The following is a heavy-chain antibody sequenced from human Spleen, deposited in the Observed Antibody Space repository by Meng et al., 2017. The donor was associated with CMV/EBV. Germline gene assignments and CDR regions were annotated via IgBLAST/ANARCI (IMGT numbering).Heavy chain of an antibody. V-gene: IGHV1-46*01. CDR3: AKDQDRGGSDFDS. D-gene: IGHD3-10*01. CDR2: ISPSGDRT. J-gene: IGHJ5*01. CDR1: GYIFTSHH. Sequence: ASVKVSCKSSGYIFTSHHMHWLRQAPGQGPEWMRVISPSGDRTYYAQKFQGRVTMTRDTSTSTDYMEVTSLRSEDTAIYYCAKDQDRGGSDFDSWGQGTLVTVSS.